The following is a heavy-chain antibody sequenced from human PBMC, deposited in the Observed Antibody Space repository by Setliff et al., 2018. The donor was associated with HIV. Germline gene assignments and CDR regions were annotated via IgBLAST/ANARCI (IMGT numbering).Heavy chain of an antibody. CDR2: IKQDGSEE. Sequence: PGGSLRLSCAASGFTFSTYWMIWVRQAPGKGLEWVAKIKQDGSEEYYVDSVEGRFTISRDNAKNSVYLQMNSLRVEDTAMYYCTKDHLSGWASDCWGQGTLVTAPQ. V-gene: IGHV3-7*01. CDR1: GFTFSTYW. D-gene: IGHD6-19*01. CDR3: TKDHLSGWASDC. J-gene: IGHJ4*02.